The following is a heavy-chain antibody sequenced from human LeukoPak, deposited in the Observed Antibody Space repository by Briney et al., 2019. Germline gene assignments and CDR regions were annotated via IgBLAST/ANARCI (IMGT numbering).Heavy chain of an antibody. Sequence: SETLSLTCTVSGGSISSYYWSWIRQPPGKGLEWIGYIYYSGSTNYNPSLKSRVTISVDTSNNQFSLKQSSVTAADTAVYYCARHVRIAVAGLYAFYIWGQGTMVTVSS. V-gene: IGHV4-59*08. CDR1: GGSISSYY. J-gene: IGHJ3*02. CDR2: IYYSGST. D-gene: IGHD6-19*01. CDR3: ARHVRIAVAGLYAFYI.